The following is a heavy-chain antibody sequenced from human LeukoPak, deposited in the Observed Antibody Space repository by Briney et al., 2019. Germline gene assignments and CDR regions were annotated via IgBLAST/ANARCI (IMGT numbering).Heavy chain of an antibody. D-gene: IGHD2-15*01. CDR2: IYYSGTT. Sequence: PSETLSLTCTVSGGSISSYYWSWIRQPPGKGLEWIGYIYYSGTTRYNPSLKSRVTISLDTSKNQFSLKLSSVTAADTAVYYRARHGYCSGGSCYWDYWGQGTLVTVSS. V-gene: IGHV4-59*08. CDR1: GGSISSYY. J-gene: IGHJ4*02. CDR3: ARHGYCSGGSCYWDY.